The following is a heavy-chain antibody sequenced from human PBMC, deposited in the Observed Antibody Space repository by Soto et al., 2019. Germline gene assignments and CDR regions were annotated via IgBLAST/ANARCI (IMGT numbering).Heavy chain of an antibody. Sequence: TSETLCVTCTVSGGSSVSYDWNWILQPPGKGLEWIGYIYSSGSTNYNPSLKSRLTMSVDTSKNQFSLNLTSVTAADTAVYYCARFGSIAVTRFDYWGQGVLVTVSS. J-gene: IGHJ4*02. V-gene: IGHV4-59*08. CDR3: ARFGSIAVTRFDY. D-gene: IGHD6-19*01. CDR1: GGSSVSYD. CDR2: IYSSGST.